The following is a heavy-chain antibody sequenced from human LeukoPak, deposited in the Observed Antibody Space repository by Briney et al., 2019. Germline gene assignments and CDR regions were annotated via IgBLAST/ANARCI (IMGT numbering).Heavy chain of an antibody. CDR3: AGTFSIAAAGTPVDY. J-gene: IGHJ4*02. V-gene: IGHV4-4*07. CDR1: GGSISSYY. Sequence: PSETLSLTCTVSGGSISSYYWSWIRQPAGKGLEWIGRIYTSGSTNYNPSPKSRVTMSVDTSKNQFSLRLSSVTAADTAVYYCAGTFSIAAAGTPVDYWGQGTLVTVSS. D-gene: IGHD6-13*01. CDR2: IYTSGST.